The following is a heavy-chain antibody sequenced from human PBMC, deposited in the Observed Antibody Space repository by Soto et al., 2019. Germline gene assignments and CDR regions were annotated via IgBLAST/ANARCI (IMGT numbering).Heavy chain of an antibody. CDR3: AARSGHCTSTSCYAFDN. Sequence: SETLSLTCTVSGGSISSGNNHWSWIRQHPGKGLEWIGYIYYSGKTYYNPSLKSRVTISIESSKDQFSLKLTSVTAADTAVYYCAARSGHCTSTSCYAFDNWGRGTLVTVSS. J-gene: IGHJ4*01. CDR2: IYYSGKT. CDR1: GGSISSGNNH. V-gene: IGHV4-31*03. D-gene: IGHD2-2*01.